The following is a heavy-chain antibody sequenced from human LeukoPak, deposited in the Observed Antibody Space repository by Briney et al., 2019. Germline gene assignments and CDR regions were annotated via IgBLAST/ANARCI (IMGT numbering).Heavy chain of an antibody. D-gene: IGHD5-12*01. Sequence: GGSLRLSCAASGFTFSSYGMHWVRQAPGKGLEWVAFIRYDGSNKYYADSVKGRFTIPRDNSKNTLYLQMNSLRAEDTAVYYCARAGSGYEDGFDYWGQGTLVTVSS. CDR2: IRYDGSNK. V-gene: IGHV3-30*02. J-gene: IGHJ4*02. CDR1: GFTFSSYG. CDR3: ARAGSGYEDGFDY.